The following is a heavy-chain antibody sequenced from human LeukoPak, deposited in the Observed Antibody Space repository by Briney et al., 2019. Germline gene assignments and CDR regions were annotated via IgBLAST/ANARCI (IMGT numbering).Heavy chain of an antibody. V-gene: IGHV1-69*04. D-gene: IGHD2-15*01. Sequence: SVKVSCKASGGTFSSYAISWVRQTPGQGLEWMGRIIPIFGIANYAQKFQGRVTITADKSTSTAYMELSSLRSEDTAVYYCATYPGYCSGGSCYFDYWGQGTLVTVSS. CDR3: ATYPGYCSGGSCYFDY. CDR1: GGTFSSYA. CDR2: IIPIFGIA. J-gene: IGHJ4*02.